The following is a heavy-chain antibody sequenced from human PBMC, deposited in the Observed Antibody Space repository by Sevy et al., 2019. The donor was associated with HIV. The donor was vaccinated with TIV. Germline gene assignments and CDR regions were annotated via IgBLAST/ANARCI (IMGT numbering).Heavy chain of an antibody. D-gene: IGHD1-26*01. CDR3: AKIRTGGGSYRFDAFDI. V-gene: IGHV3-30*18. J-gene: IGHJ3*02. CDR1: GFTFSSYG. Sequence: GGSLRLSCAASGFTFSSYGMHWVRQAPGKGLEWVAVISYDGSDKYYADSVKGRFTISRDNSKNTLYLQMNSLRAEDTAVYYCAKIRTGGGSYRFDAFDIWVQGTMVTVSS. CDR2: ISYDGSDK.